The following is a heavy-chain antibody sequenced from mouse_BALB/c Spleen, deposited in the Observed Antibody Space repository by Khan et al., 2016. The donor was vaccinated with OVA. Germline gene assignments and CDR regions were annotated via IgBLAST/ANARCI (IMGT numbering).Heavy chain of an antibody. CDR1: GFIFSSYS. Sequence: EVQGVESGGDLVKPGGSLKLSCAASGFIFSSYSMSWVRQTPDKRLEWVATISSGGDYTYYPDSVKGRFTISRDDAKNTLYPQMSSLKSEDTAMXYCASHLTGSFAYWGQGTLVTVSA. CDR2: ISSGGDYT. J-gene: IGHJ3*01. D-gene: IGHD4-1*01. V-gene: IGHV5-6*01. CDR3: ASHLTGSFAY.